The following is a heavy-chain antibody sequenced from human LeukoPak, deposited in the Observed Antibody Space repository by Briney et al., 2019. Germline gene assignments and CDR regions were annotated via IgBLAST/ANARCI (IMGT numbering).Heavy chain of an antibody. CDR3: ARRMVRGVITSPFDY. CDR1: GYIFSSYW. J-gene: IGHJ4*02. D-gene: IGHD3-10*01. Sequence: GESLKIPCKGSGYIFSSYWIGWVRQMPGKGLEWMGIIYPSDSDTRYSPSFQGQVTISADKSISTAYLQWSSLKASDTAMYYCARRMVRGVITSPFDYWGQGTLVTVSS. CDR2: IYPSDSDT. V-gene: IGHV5-51*01.